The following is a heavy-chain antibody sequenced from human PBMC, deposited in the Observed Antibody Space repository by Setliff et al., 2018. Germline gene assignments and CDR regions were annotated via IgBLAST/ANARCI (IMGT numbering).Heavy chain of an antibody. CDR1: GDSISSGDYF. Sequence: PSETLSLTCTVSGDSISSGDYFWSWIRQPPGKGLEWIAYIYHSGSAYYNPSLKSRVTMSVDTSKNQFSLHLTSVTAADTAVYYCAREVGTSTSSDAFDVWGEGMMVTVSS. CDR2: IYHSGSA. D-gene: IGHD1-26*01. J-gene: IGHJ3*01. V-gene: IGHV4-30-4*08. CDR3: AREVGTSTSSDAFDV.